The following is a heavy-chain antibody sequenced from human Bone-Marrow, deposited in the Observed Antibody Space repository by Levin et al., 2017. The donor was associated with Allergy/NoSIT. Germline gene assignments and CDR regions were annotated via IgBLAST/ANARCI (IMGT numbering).Heavy chain of an antibody. Sequence: LSLTCAASGFTFSNYGMHWVRQAPGKGLEWVAVTSYDGSDKYYVDSVKGRFTISRDNSKNTLYLQMNSLRAEDTAIYYCVKGALWISTGRFDSWGQGTLVTVSS. CDR2: TSYDGSDK. V-gene: IGHV3-30*18. J-gene: IGHJ4*02. D-gene: IGHD2-2*03. CDR1: GFTFSNYG. CDR3: VKGALWISTGRFDS.